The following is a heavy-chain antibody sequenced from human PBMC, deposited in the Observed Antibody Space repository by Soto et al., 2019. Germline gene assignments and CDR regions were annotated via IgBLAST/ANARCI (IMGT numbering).Heavy chain of an antibody. V-gene: IGHV4-39*01. D-gene: IGHD3-22*01. CDR2: VFYSGTT. Sequence: QLQLQESGPGLVKPSETLSLTCTVSGGSISSSDHYWGWIRQPPGKGLEWIGTVFYSGTTYYNPSLTSRVTISVHPSKHQSSLQLRSVTAADAAVYYCARQHDTSGYYRNVDYWGQGTLVTVSS. CDR3: ARQHDTSGYYRNVDY. J-gene: IGHJ4*02. CDR1: GGSISSSDHY.